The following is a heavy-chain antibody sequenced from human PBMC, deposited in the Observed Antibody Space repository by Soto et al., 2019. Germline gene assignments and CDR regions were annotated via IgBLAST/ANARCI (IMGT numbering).Heavy chain of an antibody. CDR2: IKSKTDGGTT. Sequence: PGGSLRLSCAASGFTFSNAWMSWVRQAPGKGLEWVGRIKSKTDGGTTDYAAPVKGRFTISRDDSKNTLYLQMNSLKTEDTAVYYCTTGRXMITFGAVTIYYYYGMDVWGQGTTVTV. D-gene: IGHD3-16*01. V-gene: IGHV3-15*01. CDR3: TTGRXMITFGAVTIYYYYGMDV. CDR1: GFTFSNAW. J-gene: IGHJ6*02.